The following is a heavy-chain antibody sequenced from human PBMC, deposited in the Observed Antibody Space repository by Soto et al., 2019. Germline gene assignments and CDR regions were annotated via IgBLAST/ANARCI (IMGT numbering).Heavy chain of an antibody. CDR2: INHSGST. V-gene: IGHV4-34*01. CDR1: GGSFSGYY. D-gene: IGHD2-2*01. CDR3: ARGRVVPAASPFEY. J-gene: IGHJ4*02. Sequence: SETLSLTCAVYGGSFSGYYWSWIRQPPGKGLEWIGEINHSGSTNYNPSLKSRVTISVDTSKNQFSLKLSSVTAADTAVYYCARGRVVPAASPFEYWGQGTLVTVSS.